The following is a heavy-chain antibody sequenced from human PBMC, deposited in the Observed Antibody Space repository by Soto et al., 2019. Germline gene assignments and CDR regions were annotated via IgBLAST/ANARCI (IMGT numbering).Heavy chain of an antibody. Sequence: PSETLSLTGTVAGGSISSGDYYWSWIRQPPGKGLGWIGSIYYSGSTYYNPSLKSRVTISVDTSKNQFSLKLSSVTAADTAVYYCARGSYYYDSSGYYHSWGQGTLVTVSS. J-gene: IGHJ4*02. CDR1: GGSISSGDYY. CDR3: ARGSYYYDSSGYYHS. V-gene: IGHV4-30-4*01. D-gene: IGHD3-22*01. CDR2: IYYSGST.